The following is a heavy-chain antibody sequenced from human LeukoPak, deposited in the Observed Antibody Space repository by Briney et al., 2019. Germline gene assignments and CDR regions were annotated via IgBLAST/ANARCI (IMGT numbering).Heavy chain of an antibody. CDR2: IIPMLSIT. J-gene: IGHJ4*02. CDR1: GGTFRSYA. V-gene: IGHV1-69*04. D-gene: IGHD3-10*01. Sequence: SVKVSCKASGGTFRSYAINWVRQAPGQGLEWMGRIIPMLSITNYAQKLQGRVTITADKSTNTAYMELSSLRSEDTAVYYCAREWKWFGRNWVQGTLVTVSS. CDR3: AREWKWFGRN.